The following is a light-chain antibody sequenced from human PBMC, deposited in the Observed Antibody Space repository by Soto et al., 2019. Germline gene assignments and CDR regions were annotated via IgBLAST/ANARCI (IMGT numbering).Light chain of an antibody. CDR2: AVS. CDR3: QQSYSYPHT. Sequence: SLSASTGHRVNNTCRASQDITSYLAWYQQKPGRAPKVLIYAVSTLQSGVPARFSGSGSGTDFTLTISFLQSEDFATYYCQQSYSYPHTFGHGSMVDI. V-gene: IGKV1-8*01. CDR1: QDITSY. J-gene: IGKJ3*01.